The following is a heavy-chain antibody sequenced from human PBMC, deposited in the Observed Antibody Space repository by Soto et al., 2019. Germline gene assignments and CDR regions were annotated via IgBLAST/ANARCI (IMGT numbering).Heavy chain of an antibody. V-gene: IGHV3-30*18. D-gene: IGHD5-18*01. CDR2: ISYDGSNK. CDR1: GFTFSSYG. CDR3: AKGDVHTSMAMAFDY. J-gene: IGHJ4*02. Sequence: QVQLVESGGGVVQPGRSLRLSCAASGFTFSSYGMHWVRQAPGKGLEWVAVISYDGSNKYYADSVKGRFTISRDNYKNTLYVQMNSLRAEDTAVYYCAKGDVHTSMAMAFDYWGQGTLVTVSS.